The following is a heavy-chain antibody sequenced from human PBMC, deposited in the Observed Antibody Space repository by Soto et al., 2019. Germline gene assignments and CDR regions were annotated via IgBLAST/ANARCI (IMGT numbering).Heavy chain of an antibody. CDR2: ISYDGSNK. CDR1: GFTFSSYA. Sequence: QVQLVESGGGVVQPGRSLRLSCAASGFTFSSYAMHWVRKAPGKGLEWVAVISYDGSNKYYADSVKGRFTISRDNSKNTMYLQMNSLRAEDTAVYYCEMAQHWGQGTMVTVSS. J-gene: IGHJ1*01. CDR3: EMAQH. V-gene: IGHV3-30-3*01. D-gene: IGHD2-8*01.